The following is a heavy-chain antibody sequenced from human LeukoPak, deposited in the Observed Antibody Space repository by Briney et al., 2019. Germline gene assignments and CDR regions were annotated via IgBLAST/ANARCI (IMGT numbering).Heavy chain of an antibody. V-gene: IGHV1-18*01. Sequence: GASVKVSCKASGYTFTSYGISWVRQAPGQGLEWMGWISAYTGNTNYAQKLQGRVTMTTDTSTSTAYMELRSLRSDDTAVYYCARGAKHMTNHVITFGGVIDLPAYWGQGTLVTVSS. CDR3: ARGAKHMTNHVITFGGVIDLPAY. D-gene: IGHD3-16*02. CDR1: GYTFTSYG. CDR2: ISAYTGNT. J-gene: IGHJ4*02.